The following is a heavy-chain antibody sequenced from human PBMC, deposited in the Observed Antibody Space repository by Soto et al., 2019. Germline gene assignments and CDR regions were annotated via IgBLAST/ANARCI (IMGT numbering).Heavy chain of an antibody. J-gene: IGHJ4*02. CDR2: ISYDGSNK. CDR1: GFTFSSYG. Sequence: GGSLRLSCAASGFTFSSYGMHWVRQAPGKGLEWVAVISYDGSNKYYADSVKGRFTISRDNSKNTLYLQMNSLRAEDTAVYYCAKDPTIYFDWFPDYWGQGTLVTVSS. CDR3: AKDPTIYFDWFPDY. D-gene: IGHD3-9*01. V-gene: IGHV3-30*18.